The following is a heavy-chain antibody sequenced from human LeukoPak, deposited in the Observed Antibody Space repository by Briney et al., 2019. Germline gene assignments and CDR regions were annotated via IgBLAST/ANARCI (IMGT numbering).Heavy chain of an antibody. Sequence: GGSLRLSCAASGFSFSSYNMNWVRQAPGKGLEWVSSISSSSGYIYYADSVKGRFTISRDNAKNSLYLQMNSLRAEDTAVYYCAKDLSSGWIDYWGQGTLVTVSS. CDR1: GFSFSSYN. CDR3: AKDLSSGWIDY. CDR2: ISSSSGYI. D-gene: IGHD6-19*01. V-gene: IGHV3-21*01. J-gene: IGHJ4*02.